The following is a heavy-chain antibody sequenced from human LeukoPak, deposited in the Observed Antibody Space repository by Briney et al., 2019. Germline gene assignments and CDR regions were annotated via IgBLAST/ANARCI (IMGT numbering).Heavy chain of an antibody. J-gene: IGHJ6*03. CDR1: GFTFSSYA. CDR3: AKFDGVQLWLPYYYMDV. D-gene: IGHD5-18*01. CDR2: ISGSGGST. V-gene: IGHV3-23*01. Sequence: AGGSLRLSCAASGFTFSSYAMSWVRQAPGKGLEWVSAISGSGGSTHYADSVKGRFTISRDNSKNTLYLQMNGLRAEDTAVYYCAKFDGVQLWLPYYYMDVWGKGTTVTVSS.